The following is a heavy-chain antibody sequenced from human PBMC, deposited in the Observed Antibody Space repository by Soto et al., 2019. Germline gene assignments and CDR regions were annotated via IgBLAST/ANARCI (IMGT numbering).Heavy chain of an antibody. CDR3: ARVADYTGSLPYRASDY. D-gene: IGHD2-2*02. CDR1: GFTFSRYW. J-gene: IGHJ4*02. V-gene: IGHV3-74*03. Sequence: GGSLRLSCAASGFTFSRYWMHWVRQAPGKGLVWLSRINTGASSTSYADSVQGRFIISRDNSKSTLYLQMNSLRAEDTALYYGARVADYTGSLPYRASDYWGQGTRVTVSS. CDR2: INTGASST.